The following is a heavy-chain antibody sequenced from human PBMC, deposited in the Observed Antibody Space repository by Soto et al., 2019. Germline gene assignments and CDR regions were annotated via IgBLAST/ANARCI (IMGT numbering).Heavy chain of an antibody. D-gene: IGHD3-3*01. CDR3: ARWSYLDY. Sequence: XGSLRLSCAAAGFRFGSYALSWVRQAPGKGLEWVSTISGSDGKTFYADSVKGRFSISRDTSQNTLYLQMNSLRADDTAIYYCARWSYLDYWGQGTRVTVSS. V-gene: IGHV3-23*01. CDR2: ISGSDGKT. CDR1: GFRFGSYA. J-gene: IGHJ4*02.